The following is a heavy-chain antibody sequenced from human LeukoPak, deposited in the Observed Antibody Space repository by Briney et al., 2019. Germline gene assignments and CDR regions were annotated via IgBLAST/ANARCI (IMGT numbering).Heavy chain of an antibody. J-gene: IGHJ5*02. V-gene: IGHV4-34*01. CDR2: INHSGST. D-gene: IGHD4-17*01. CDR1: GGSFSGYY. CDR3: ARVATVTTRAPYNWFDP. Sequence: PSETLSLTCAVYGGSFSGYYWSWIRQPPGKGLEWIGEINHSGSTNYNPSLKSRVTISVDTSKNQFSLKLSSVTAADTAVYYCARVATVTTRAPYNWFDPWGQGTLVTVSS.